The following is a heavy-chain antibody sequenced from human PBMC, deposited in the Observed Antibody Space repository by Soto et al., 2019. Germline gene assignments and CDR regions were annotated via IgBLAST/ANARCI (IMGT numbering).Heavy chain of an antibody. CDR2: ISAYNGNT. Sequence: QVQLVQSGAEVKKPGASVKVSCKASGYTFTSYGISWVRQAPGQGLEWMGWISAYNGNTNYAQKLQGRVTMTTGTTTRTAYLELGSLKSDETAVYFWAEIGQQLVLVDYYYYYGMDVWGQGTTVTVSS. CDR3: AEIGQQLVLVDYYYYYGMDV. V-gene: IGHV1-18*01. J-gene: IGHJ6*02. CDR1: GYTFTSYG. D-gene: IGHD6-13*01.